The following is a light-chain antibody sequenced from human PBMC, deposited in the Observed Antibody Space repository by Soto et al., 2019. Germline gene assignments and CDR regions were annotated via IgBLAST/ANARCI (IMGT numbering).Light chain of an antibody. CDR2: AAS. CDR3: PRSSPSPFM. J-gene: IGKJ4*02. Sequence: DIQMTQSPSSLSASVGDRVTITCRASQSISTYLNWYQQKPGKAPNLLIFAASTLQSGVPSRFSGSGSGTDFTLTIRSLQPEDFATYCRPRSSPSPFMSGLGAKVDIK. V-gene: IGKV1-39*01. CDR1: QSISTY.